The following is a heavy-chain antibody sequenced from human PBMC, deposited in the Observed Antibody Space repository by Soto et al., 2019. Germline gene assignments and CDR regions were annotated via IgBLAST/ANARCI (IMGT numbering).Heavy chain of an antibody. J-gene: IGHJ5*02. V-gene: IGHV4-39*01. CDR1: GGSISSSSYY. CDR3: ARVEVGWFDP. CDR2: IYYSGST. Sequence: PSETLSLTCTVSGGSISSSSYYWGWIRQPPGKGLEWIGSIYYSGSTYYNPSLKSRVTISVDTSKNQFSLKLSSVAAADTAVYYCARVEVGWFDPWGQGTLVTVSS.